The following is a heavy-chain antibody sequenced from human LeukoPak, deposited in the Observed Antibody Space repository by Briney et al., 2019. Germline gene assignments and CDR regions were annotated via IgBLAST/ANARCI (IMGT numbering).Heavy chain of an antibody. CDR1: GFTFSNYG. CDR3: ARAYTSSWSTFDY. J-gene: IGHJ4*02. CDR2: IWDDGSNK. D-gene: IGHD6-13*01. V-gene: IGHV3-33*01. Sequence: QPGRSLRLSCAASGFTFSNYGMHWVRQAPGKGLEWVAVIWDDGSNKYYADSVKGRFTISRDNSKNTLYLQMNSLRAEGTAVYYCARAYTSSWSTFDYWGQGTLVTVSS.